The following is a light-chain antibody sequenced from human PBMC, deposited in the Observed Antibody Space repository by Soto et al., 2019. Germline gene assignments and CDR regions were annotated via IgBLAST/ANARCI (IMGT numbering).Light chain of an antibody. J-gene: IGKJ4*01. CDR3: EQAYNLPKT. Sequence: DMVRTHSPPTRSLFPGKRATLSAGPIRGFTTSHLSWYQQKPGQAPRLLIYGAFIRATGVPARFSCSGSGTDFPLTISSLQPEDFAIYYCEQAYNLPKTFGGGTKVEIK. CDR1: RGFTTSH. V-gene: IGKV3D-7*01. CDR2: GAF.